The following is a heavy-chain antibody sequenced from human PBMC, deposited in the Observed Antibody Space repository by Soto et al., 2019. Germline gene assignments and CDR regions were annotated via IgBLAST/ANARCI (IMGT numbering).Heavy chain of an antibody. CDR2: INSDGSST. D-gene: IGHD3-22*01. CDR1: GFTLSSYW. CDR3: ARGDYHDTSGPFSDAFDV. V-gene: IGHV3-74*01. Sequence: GGSMRLSSAASGFTLSSYWMHWVRQAPGKGLVWVSRINSDGSSTSYADSVKGRFTISRDNTKNSLYLQMNSLRAEDTAVYYCARGDYHDTSGPFSDAFDVWGQGTMVTVS. J-gene: IGHJ3*01.